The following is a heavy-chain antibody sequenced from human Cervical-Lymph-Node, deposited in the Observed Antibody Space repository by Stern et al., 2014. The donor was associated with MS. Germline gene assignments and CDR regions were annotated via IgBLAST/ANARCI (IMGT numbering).Heavy chain of an antibody. Sequence: QLQLQESGPGLVKASGTLSLTCAVSGDSITSDTWWSWVRQPPRKGLEWIGEIHHSGTTNYNPSLESRLNLSLAQSKNQCSPTLTSVTAADTAVYYCARASLGGYDWFDPWGQGTLVTVSS. J-gene: IGHJ5*02. CDR1: GDSITSDTW. V-gene: IGHV4-4*02. D-gene: IGHD5-12*01. CDR2: IHHSGTT. CDR3: ARASLGGYDWFDP.